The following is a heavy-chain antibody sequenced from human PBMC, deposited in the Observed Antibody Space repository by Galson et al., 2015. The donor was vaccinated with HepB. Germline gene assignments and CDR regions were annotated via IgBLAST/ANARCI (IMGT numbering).Heavy chain of an antibody. CDR2: ISSNGGST. CDR1: GFTFSSYA. V-gene: IGHV3-64*01. D-gene: IGHD3-9*01. CDR3: ARGRGTILVEDAFDI. Sequence: SLRLSCAASGFTFSSYAMHWVRQAPGKGLEYVSAISSNGGSTYYANSVKGRFTISRDNSKNTLYLQMGSLRAEDMAVYYCARGRGTILVEDAFDIWGQGTMVTVSS. J-gene: IGHJ3*02.